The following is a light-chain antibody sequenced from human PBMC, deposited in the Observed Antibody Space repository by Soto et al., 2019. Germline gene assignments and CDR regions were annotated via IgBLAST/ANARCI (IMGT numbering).Light chain of an antibody. V-gene: IGLV1-44*01. CDR1: RSNIGSNS. CDR3: AAWDDSLNGRYV. CDR2: SNN. Sequence: QSVLTQPPSASGTPGQRVTISCSGDRSNIGSNSVNWYQQLPGTAPKLLIYSNNQRPSGVPDRFSGSKSGTSASLAISGLQSEDEADYYCAAWDDSLNGRYVFGTGTKATVL. J-gene: IGLJ1*01.